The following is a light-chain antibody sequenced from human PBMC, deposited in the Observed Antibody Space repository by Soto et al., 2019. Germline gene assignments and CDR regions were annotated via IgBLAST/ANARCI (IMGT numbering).Light chain of an antibody. V-gene: IGKV3-11*01. CDR3: QQRSNWPPIT. CDR2: DAS. Sequence: DIVLTQPPATLSLSPGERATLSCRASQSVSSSYLVWYQQKPGQAPRLLIYDASNRATGIPARFSGSGSGTDFTLTISSLEPEDFAVYYCQQRSNWPPITFGQGTRLEIK. CDR1: QSVSSSY. J-gene: IGKJ5*01.